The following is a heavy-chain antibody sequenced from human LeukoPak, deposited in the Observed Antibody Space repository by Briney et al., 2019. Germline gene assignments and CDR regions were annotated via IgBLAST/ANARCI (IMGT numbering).Heavy chain of an antibody. CDR1: GFTFSTYG. CDR3: ATDISTHYFGS. D-gene: IGHD3-9*01. CDR2: IWYDASNK. Sequence: GGSLRLSCAASGFTFSTYGMHWVRQAPGKGLEWVTFIWYDASNKYYAESVKGRFTISRDNSRNTVFLQMNSLRAEDTAIYYCATDISTHYFGSWGQGTLVTVSS. J-gene: IGHJ4*02. V-gene: IGHV3-33*08.